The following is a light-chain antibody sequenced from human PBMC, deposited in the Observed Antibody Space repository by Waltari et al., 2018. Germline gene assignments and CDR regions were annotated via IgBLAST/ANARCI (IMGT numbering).Light chain of an antibody. CDR2: DAS. Sequence: DIVLTHPPGTLSLSPGERATLSCRASQSVSRTLAWYQQKPGQAPRLLIYDASSRATGIADRFSGSGSGTDFSLTISRLEPEDFAVYYCQKYGSLPATFGQGTKVEIK. J-gene: IGKJ1*01. V-gene: IGKV3-20*01. CDR3: QKYGSLPAT. CDR1: QSVSRT.